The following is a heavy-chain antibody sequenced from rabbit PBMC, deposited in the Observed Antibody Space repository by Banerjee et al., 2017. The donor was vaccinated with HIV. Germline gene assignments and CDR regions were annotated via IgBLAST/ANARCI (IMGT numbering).Heavy chain of an antibody. CDR1: GFSFSNNYV. V-gene: IGHV1S45*01. Sequence: KPEGSLTLTCKASGFSFSNNYVMCWVRQAPGKGLEWIACINSSTGNTVYASWAKGRFTISKTSSTTVTLQMTSLTAADTATYFCARVNGSYYWGLWGPGTLVTVS. CDR3: ARVNGSYYWGL. J-gene: IGHJ4*01. CDR2: INSSTGNT. D-gene: IGHD8-1*01.